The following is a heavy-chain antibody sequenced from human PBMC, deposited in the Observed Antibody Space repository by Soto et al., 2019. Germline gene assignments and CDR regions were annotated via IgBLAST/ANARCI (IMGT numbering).Heavy chain of an antibody. J-gene: IGHJ3*02. D-gene: IGHD3-10*01. V-gene: IGHV3-11*04. CDR1: GFTFSDYY. CDR2: ISSSGSTI. Sequence: GGSLRLSCAASGFTFSDYYMSWIRQAPGKGLEWVSYISSSGSTIYYADSVKGRFTISRDNSKNTLYLQMNSLRAEDTAVYYCARGEDYGSGSYYNDAFDIWGQGTMVTVSS. CDR3: ARGEDYGSGSYYNDAFDI.